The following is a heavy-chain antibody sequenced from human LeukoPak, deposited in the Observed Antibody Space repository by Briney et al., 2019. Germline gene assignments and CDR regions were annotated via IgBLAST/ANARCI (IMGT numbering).Heavy chain of an antibody. CDR2: IKQDGSEK. D-gene: IGHD5-18*01. CDR3: ASTAGPSRIDY. V-gene: IGHV3-7*01. Sequence: GGSLRLSCAASGFTFSSYWMSWVRQAPGKGLEWVANIKQDGSEKYYVDSVKGRFTISRDNAKNSLYLQMNSLRAEDTAVYYCASTAGPSRIDYWGQGTLVTVSS. J-gene: IGHJ4*02. CDR1: GFTFSSYW.